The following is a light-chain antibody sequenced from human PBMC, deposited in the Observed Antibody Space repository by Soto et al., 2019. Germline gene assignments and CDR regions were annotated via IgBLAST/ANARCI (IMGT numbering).Light chain of an antibody. Sequence: EIVMTQSPVTLSVSPGERATLSCRASQSVVTNVAWYQQKHGQTPRLLIYSASKRAAGIPDRFSGSGSGTEFTLSISSLQSEDFEVYYCQQYGHWPALTFGGGTKVEIK. CDR3: QQYGHWPALT. J-gene: IGKJ4*01. CDR1: QSVVTN. V-gene: IGKV3-15*01. CDR2: SAS.